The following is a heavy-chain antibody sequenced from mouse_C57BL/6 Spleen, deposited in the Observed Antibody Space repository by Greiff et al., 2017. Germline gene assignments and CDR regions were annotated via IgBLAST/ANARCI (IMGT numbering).Heavy chain of an antibody. V-gene: IGHV1-26*01. CDR3: ASGPVYYGNYEYFDV. D-gene: IGHD2-1*01. Sequence: EVQLQQSGPELVKPGASVKISCKASGYTFTDYYMNWVKQSHGKSLEWIGDINPNNGGTSYNQKFKGKATLTVDKSSSTAYMELRSLTSEDSAVYYCASGPVYYGNYEYFDVWGTGTTVTVSS. CDR1: GYTFTDYY. CDR2: INPNNGGT. J-gene: IGHJ1*03.